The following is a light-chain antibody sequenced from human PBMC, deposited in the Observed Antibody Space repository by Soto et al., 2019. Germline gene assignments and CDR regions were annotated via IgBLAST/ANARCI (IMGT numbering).Light chain of an antibody. J-gene: IGLJ1*01. CDR3: SSYTAGGTI. Sequence: QSALTQPASVSGSPGQSITISCTGTSGDVGGYYYVSWYQQLPGKAPKLMISEVSNRPSGVSNRCSGSKSGNTASLTISGLQAEDEADYYCSSYTAGGTIFGTGTKLTVL. V-gene: IGLV2-14*01. CDR1: SGDVGGYYY. CDR2: EVS.